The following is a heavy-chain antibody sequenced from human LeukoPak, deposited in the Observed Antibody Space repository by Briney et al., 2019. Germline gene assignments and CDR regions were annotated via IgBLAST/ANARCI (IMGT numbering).Heavy chain of an antibody. V-gene: IGHV3-23*01. CDR3: FSSAASSYYSDVGA. CDR1: GFTFGSYA. D-gene: IGHD3-22*01. J-gene: IGHJ6*04. Sequence: GGSLRLSCAASGFTFGSYAMSWVRQAPGKGLEWVSAISATGDRTFYADSVKGRFTISRCNSKNTLYLQMNSLRAADTAVYYCFSSAASSYYSDVGACGTGTTVTASS. CDR2: ISATGDRT.